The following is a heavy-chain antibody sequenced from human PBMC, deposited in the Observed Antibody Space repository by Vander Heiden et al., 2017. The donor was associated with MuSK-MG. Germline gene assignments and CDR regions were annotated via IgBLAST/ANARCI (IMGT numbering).Heavy chain of an antibody. CDR3: AKGRYGSTDFDS. CDR2: INTNGGST. J-gene: IGHJ4*02. V-gene: IGHV3-23*01. CDR1: GFTFSTYA. Sequence: EVQLLESGGGLVQPGRSLRLSCAASGFTFSTYAMTWVRQAPGKGLEWVSAINTNGGSTFYADSVKGRFTISRDNPKNTLYLQMNSLRTEDTAVYYCAKGRYGSTDFDSWGQGTLVTVSS. D-gene: IGHD3-10*01.